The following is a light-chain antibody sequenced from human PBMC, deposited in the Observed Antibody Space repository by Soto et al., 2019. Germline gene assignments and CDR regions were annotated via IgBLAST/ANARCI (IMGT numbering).Light chain of an antibody. CDR2: DAS. CDR1: QSISSW. CDR3: QQYNSYSFT. J-gene: IGKJ3*01. Sequence: DIQMTQSPSTLSASVGDRVTITCRASQSISSWLAWYQQKPGKAPKLLIYDASRLESGVPSRFSGSGSGTKFPLTISSLQPDDFATYYCQQYNSYSFTFGPGTKGDIK. V-gene: IGKV1-5*01.